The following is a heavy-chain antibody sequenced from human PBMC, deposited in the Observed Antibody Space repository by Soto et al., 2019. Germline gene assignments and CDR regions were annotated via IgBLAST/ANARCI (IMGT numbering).Heavy chain of an antibody. Sequence: QVQLQESGPGLVKPSETLSLTCTVSGGSISSYYWSWIRQPPGKGLEWIGYIYYSGSTNYNPSLKSRVTISVDTSKNQFSLKLSSVTAADTAVYYCARHDCSGGSCYPTDAFDIWGQGTMVTVSS. CDR3: ARHDCSGGSCYPTDAFDI. CDR1: GGSISSYY. V-gene: IGHV4-59*08. CDR2: IYYSGST. J-gene: IGHJ3*02. D-gene: IGHD2-15*01.